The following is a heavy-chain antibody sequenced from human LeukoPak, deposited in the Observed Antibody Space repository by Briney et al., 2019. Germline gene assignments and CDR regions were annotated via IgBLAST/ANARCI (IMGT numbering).Heavy chain of an antibody. CDR1: GGSISSYY. Sequence: SETLSLTCTVSGGSISSYYWSWIRQPPGKGLEWIGYIYYSGSTNYNPSLKSRVTISVDTSKNQFSLKLSSVTAADTAVYYCASQRRAGGDYVSFDYWGQGTLVTVSS. J-gene: IGHJ4*02. CDR3: ASQRRAGGDYVSFDY. D-gene: IGHD4-17*01. CDR2: IYYSGST. V-gene: IGHV4-59*08.